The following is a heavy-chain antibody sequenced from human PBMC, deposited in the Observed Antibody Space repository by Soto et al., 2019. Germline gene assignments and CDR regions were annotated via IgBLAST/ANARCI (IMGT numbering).Heavy chain of an antibody. CDR3: ARERESIAARPHYYYYYMDV. CDR1: GYTFTSYG. CDR2: ISAYNGNT. V-gene: IGHV1-18*01. Sequence: ASVKVSCKASGYTFTSYGISWVRQAPGQGLEWMGWISAYNGNTNYAQKLQGRVTMTTDTSTSTAYMELRSLRSDDTAVYYCARERESIAARPHYYYYYMDVWGKGTTVTVSS. D-gene: IGHD6-6*01. J-gene: IGHJ6*03.